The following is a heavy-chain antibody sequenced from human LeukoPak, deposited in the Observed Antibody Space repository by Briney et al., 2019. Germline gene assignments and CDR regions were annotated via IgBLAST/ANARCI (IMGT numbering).Heavy chain of an antibody. J-gene: IGHJ4*02. CDR2: INADGSRT. Sequence: GGSLRLSCAASGFTFSRDWMHWVRQTPGEGLVWVSRINADGSRTTYADSVKGRFTISRDNAKNTLYLQMNSLRVEDTAVYYCARDFYSSGWYGADYWGQGTLVTVSS. V-gene: IGHV3-74*01. CDR1: GFTFSRDW. CDR3: ARDFYSSGWYGADY. D-gene: IGHD6-19*01.